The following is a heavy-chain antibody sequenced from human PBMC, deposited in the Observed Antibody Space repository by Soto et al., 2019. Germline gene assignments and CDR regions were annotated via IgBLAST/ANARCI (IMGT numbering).Heavy chain of an antibody. CDR3: ARDRGNSPDYFDD. CDR1: GGSFNSDDYY. D-gene: IGHD1-1*01. CDR2: IYYSGRT. V-gene: IGHV4-30-4*01. J-gene: IGHJ4*02. Sequence: QVHLQESGPGLVETSQTLSLTCTVSGGSFNSDDYYWSWIRQPRGEGLEWMGNIYYSGRTHYNPSLNIPVTISIDTSKNQFSLRLTSVSAADTAVYYCARDRGNSPDYFDDWGQGTLVTVSS.